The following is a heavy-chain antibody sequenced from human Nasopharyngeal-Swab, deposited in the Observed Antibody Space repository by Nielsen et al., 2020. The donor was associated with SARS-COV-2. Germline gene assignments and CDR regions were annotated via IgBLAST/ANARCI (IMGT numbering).Heavy chain of an antibody. V-gene: IGHV3-9*03. CDR1: GFTFDDYG. CDR3: AKATNARYDFWSGSFDY. J-gene: IGHJ4*02. CDR2: ISWDGLTI. Sequence: SLKISCAASGFTFDDYGMHWVRQAPGKGLERVSGISWDGLTIGYADSVKGRFTISRDNAKNSLYLQMNSLRVEDMAFYYCAKATNARYDFWSGSFDYWGQGTLVTVSS. D-gene: IGHD3-3*01.